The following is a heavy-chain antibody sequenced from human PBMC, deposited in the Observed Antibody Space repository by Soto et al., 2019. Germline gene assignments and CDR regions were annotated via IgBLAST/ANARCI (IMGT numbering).Heavy chain of an antibody. J-gene: IGHJ3*02. Sequence: QITLKESGPTLVKPTQTLTLTCTFSGFSLSTSGVGVGWIRQPPGKALEWIALIYWDDDKRYSPSLKSRLTSTTDTSKNQVVRTMTNMDPMETATYYCARNILTGYSTVDIGGQGRMVTVS. V-gene: IGHV2-5*02. D-gene: IGHD3-9*01. CDR2: IYWDDDK. CDR3: ARNILTGYSTVDI. CDR1: GFSLSTSGVG.